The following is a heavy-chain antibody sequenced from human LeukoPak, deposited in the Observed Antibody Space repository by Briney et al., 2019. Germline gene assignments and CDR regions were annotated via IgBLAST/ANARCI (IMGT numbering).Heavy chain of an antibody. D-gene: IGHD2-15*01. CDR1: GGSISSGDYY. CDR3: ARACSGGSCSHLGYFDY. V-gene: IGHV4-30-4*08. CDR2: SYYSGST. J-gene: IGHJ4*02. Sequence: SETLSLTCTVSGGSISSGDYYWSWIRQPPGKGLEWIGYSYYSGSTYYNPSLKSRVTISVDTSKNQFSLKLSSVTAADTAVYYCARACSGGSCSHLGYFDYWGQGTLVTVSS.